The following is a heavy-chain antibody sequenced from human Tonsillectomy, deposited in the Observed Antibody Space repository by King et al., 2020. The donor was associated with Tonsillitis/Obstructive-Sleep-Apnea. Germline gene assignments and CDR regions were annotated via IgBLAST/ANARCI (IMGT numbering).Heavy chain of an antibody. CDR2: IIPLLGIA. Sequence: QLVQSGAEVKKPGSSVKVSCKASGGTFSTYAINWVRQAPGQGLEWMGGIIPLLGIANYAQKFQGRVTISADKSTSTAYMDLSSLRSEDTAVYYCARGDCSGGSCYSDWFDTWGQGTLVTDSS. J-gene: IGHJ5*02. D-gene: IGHD2-15*01. CDR1: GGTFSTYA. V-gene: IGHV1-69*10. CDR3: ARGDCSGGSCYSDWFDT.